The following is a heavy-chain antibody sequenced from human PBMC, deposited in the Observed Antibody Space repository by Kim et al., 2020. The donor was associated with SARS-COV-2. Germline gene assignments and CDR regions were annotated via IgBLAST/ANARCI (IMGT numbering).Heavy chain of an antibody. CDR3: ARAPRRLANMITFGGAAYYSGMDV. CDR1: GGTFSSYA. V-gene: IGHV1-69*13. J-gene: IGHJ6*02. Sequence: SVKVSCKASGGTFSSYAISWVRQAPGQGLEWMGGIIPIFGTENYAQKFQGRVTITADESTSTAYMELSSLRSEDTAVYYCARAPRRLANMITFGGAAYYSGMDVWGQVTTVTVSS. CDR2: IIPIFGTE. D-gene: IGHD3-16*01.